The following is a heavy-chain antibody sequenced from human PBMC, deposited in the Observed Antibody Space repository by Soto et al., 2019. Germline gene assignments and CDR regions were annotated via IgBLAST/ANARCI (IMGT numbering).Heavy chain of an antibody. CDR1: DDSIYTYY. Sequence: SETLSLTCTVSDDSIYTYYWSWIRQPAGKGLEWIGRIYTNGSTNSKPSLRSRLTMSVDRSKHQSSLKLSSVTTADTAVYYCARDRTVDYVDYYFDYWGRGTLVTVSS. V-gene: IGHV4-4*07. CDR3: ARDRTVDYVDYYFDY. J-gene: IGHJ4*02. CDR2: IYTNGST. D-gene: IGHD4-17*01.